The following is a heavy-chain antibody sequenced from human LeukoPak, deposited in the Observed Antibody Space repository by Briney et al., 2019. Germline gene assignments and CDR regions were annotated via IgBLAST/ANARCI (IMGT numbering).Heavy chain of an antibody. CDR2: ISAYNGNT. Sequence: ASVKVSCKASGYTFTSYGISWVRQAPGQGLEWMGWISAYNGNTNYAQKLQGRVTMTTDTSTSTAYMELRSLRSDDTAVYYCARGPDRRYDILTGYYSYWGPGTLVTVSS. V-gene: IGHV1-18*01. CDR1: GYTFTSYG. D-gene: IGHD3-9*01. CDR3: ARGPDRRYDILTGYYSY. J-gene: IGHJ4*02.